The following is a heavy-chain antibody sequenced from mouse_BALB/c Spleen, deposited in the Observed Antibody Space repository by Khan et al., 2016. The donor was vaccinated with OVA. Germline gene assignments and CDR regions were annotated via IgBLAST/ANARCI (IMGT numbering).Heavy chain of an antibody. D-gene: IGHD2-14*01. Sequence: EVQLQESGPSLVKPSQTLSLTCSVTGDSITSGYWCWIRKFPGNKLEYMGYILYSGSTSYNPSLNRRISITRHTSQNQYYLQLNSVTTEDTATYYCARSTYRYAFAYWGQGTLVTVSA. CDR2: ILYSGST. CDR1: GDSITSGY. V-gene: IGHV3-8*02. J-gene: IGHJ3*01. CDR3: ARSTYRYAFAY.